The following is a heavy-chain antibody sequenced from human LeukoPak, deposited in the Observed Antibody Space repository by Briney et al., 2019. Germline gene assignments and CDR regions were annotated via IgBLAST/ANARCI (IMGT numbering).Heavy chain of an antibody. CDR2: IYPGDSDT. D-gene: IGHD3-9*01. V-gene: IGHV5-51*01. J-gene: IGHJ4*02. CDR3: ARAIYDILTGYYTDGFDY. CDR1: GYRFTSYW. Sequence: GESLKISCKGSGYRFTSYWIGWVRQMPGKGLEWMGIIYPGDSDTRYSPSFQGQVTISADKSISTAYLQWSSLKASDTAMYYCARAIYDILTGYYTDGFDYWGQGTLVTVSS.